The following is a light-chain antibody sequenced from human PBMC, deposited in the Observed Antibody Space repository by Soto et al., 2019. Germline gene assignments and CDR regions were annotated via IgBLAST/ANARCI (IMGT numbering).Light chain of an antibody. CDR3: SSYASSSSYA. V-gene: IGLV2-14*01. CDR1: STDVGGYNH. J-gene: IGLJ1*01. CDR2: EVR. Sequence: QSALTQPAAVSGSPGQSITISCTGTSTDVGGYNHVSWYQQHPGKAPKLIIFEVRNRPSGVSDRFAASKSVNTASLTISGLEEEDEAFYYCSSYASSSSYAFGTGTKLTVL.